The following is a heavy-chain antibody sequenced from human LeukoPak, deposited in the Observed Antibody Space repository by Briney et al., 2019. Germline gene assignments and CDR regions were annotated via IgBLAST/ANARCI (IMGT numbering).Heavy chain of an antibody. D-gene: IGHD3-10*01. V-gene: IGHV3-9*03. CDR3: AKDFNTGGSGNFDY. CDR1: GFTFDDYA. CDR2: ISWNSGSI. Sequence: SGGSLRLSCAASGFTFDDYAMHWVRQAPGKGLEWVSGISWNSGSIGYADSVKGRFTISRDNAKNSLYLQMNSLRAEDMALYYCAKDFNTGGSGNFDYRGQGTLVTVSS. J-gene: IGHJ4*02.